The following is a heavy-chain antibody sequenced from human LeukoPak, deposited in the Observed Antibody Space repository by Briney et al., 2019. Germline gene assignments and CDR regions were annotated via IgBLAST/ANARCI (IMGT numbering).Heavy chain of an antibody. CDR1: GGTFSSYA. J-gene: IGHJ5*02. CDR3: ARNYMYYGSGVEWFDP. Sequence: ASVKVSCKASGGTFSSYAISWVRQAPGQGLEWMGGIIPIFGTANYAQKFQGRVTITTDESTNTAYMELSSLRSEDTAVYYCARNYMYYGSGVEWFDPWGQGTLVTVSS. CDR2: IIPIFGTA. V-gene: IGHV1-69*05. D-gene: IGHD3-10*01.